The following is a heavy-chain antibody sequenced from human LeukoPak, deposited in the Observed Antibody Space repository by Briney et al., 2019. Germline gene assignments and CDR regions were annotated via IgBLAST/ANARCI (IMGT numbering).Heavy chain of an antibody. J-gene: IGHJ5*02. CDR1: GGSISTYY. V-gene: IGHV4-59*01. CDR3: ARAQNWFDP. CDR2: IYYIGTT. Sequence: PSETLSLTCTVSGGSISTYYWSWIRQPPGKGLEWIGFIYYIGTTNYNPSLKSRATISLGTSKNQFSLKLTSVTAADTAVYYCARAQNWFDPWGRGTLVTVSS.